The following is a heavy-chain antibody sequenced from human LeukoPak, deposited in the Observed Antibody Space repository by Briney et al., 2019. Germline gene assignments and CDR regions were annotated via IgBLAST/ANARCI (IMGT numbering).Heavy chain of an antibody. CDR1: GFTFSSYW. Sequence: GSLRLSCAASGFTFSSYWMSWVRQAPGKGLEWVANIKQDGSEKYYVDSVKGRFTISRDNAKNSLYLQMNSLRAEDTAVYYCARDSHVLLWFGEPYYYYYMDVWGKGTTVTISS. CDR2: IKQDGSEK. V-gene: IGHV3-7*01. D-gene: IGHD3-10*01. J-gene: IGHJ6*03. CDR3: ARDSHVLLWFGEPYYYYYMDV.